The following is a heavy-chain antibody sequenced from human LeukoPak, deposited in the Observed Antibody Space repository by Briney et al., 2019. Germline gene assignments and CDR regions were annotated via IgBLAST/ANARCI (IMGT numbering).Heavy chain of an antibody. CDR2: IYTSGST. V-gene: IGHV4-4*07. Sequence: SETLSLTCTVSGGSISSYYWSWIRQPAGMGLEWIGRIYTSGSTNYNPSLKSRVTMSVDTSKNQFSLKLSSVTAADTAVYYCASTYYDFWSGYSYLDYWGQGTLVTVSS. D-gene: IGHD3-3*01. CDR3: ASTYYDFWSGYSYLDY. CDR1: GGSISSYY. J-gene: IGHJ4*02.